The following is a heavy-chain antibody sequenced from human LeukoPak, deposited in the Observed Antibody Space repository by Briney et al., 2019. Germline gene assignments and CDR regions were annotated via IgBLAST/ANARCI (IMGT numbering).Heavy chain of an antibody. CDR3: ASPLGYCRGGTCSSDDY. CDR2: IHSGGNT. Sequence: GGSLRLSCAASGFDVSNNYMTWVRQASGKGLEWVSVIHSGGNTYYTGSVRGRFTISRDNAKNTLYLQMNNLRAEDTAVYYCASPLGYCRGGTCSSDDYWGQGTLVTVSS. J-gene: IGHJ4*02. CDR1: GFDVSNNY. V-gene: IGHV3-53*01. D-gene: IGHD2-15*01.